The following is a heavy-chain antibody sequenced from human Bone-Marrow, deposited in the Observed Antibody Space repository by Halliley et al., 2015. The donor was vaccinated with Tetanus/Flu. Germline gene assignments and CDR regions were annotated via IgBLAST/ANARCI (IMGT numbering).Heavy chain of an antibody. Sequence: SLRLSCAAAGFTFSDYYMNWIRPAPGQGLEWVAYIGSSGTTIYYADSVRGRFTISRDNTQNTLHLQMHSLSVDDTAVSYCARGGGCSGGNCNSAPWGQGTRVPVSS. CDR1: GFTFSDYY. V-gene: IGHV3-11*01. J-gene: IGHJ5*02. CDR3: ARGGGCSGGNCNSAP. D-gene: IGHD2-15*01. CDR2: IGSSGTTI.